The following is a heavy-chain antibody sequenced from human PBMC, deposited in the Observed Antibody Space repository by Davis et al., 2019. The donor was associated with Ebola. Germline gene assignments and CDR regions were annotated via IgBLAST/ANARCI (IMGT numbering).Heavy chain of an antibody. CDR3: ARDSRWLVPGTYYYYGMDV. Sequence: SETLSLTCTVSIGSMNDYYWTWIRQSPGKGLEWIAYIYATGTTSYSPSLRSRVVISVDTSKNQFSLRLNSVSAADTAVYYCARDSRWLVPGTYYYYGMDVWGQGTTVTVSS. CDR1: IGSMNDYY. J-gene: IGHJ6*02. V-gene: IGHV4-4*09. CDR2: IYATGTT. D-gene: IGHD6-19*01.